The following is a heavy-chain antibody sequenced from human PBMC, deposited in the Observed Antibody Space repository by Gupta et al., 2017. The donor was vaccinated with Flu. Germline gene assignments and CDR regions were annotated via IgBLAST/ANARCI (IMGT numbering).Heavy chain of an antibody. J-gene: IGHJ4*02. CDR2: IYYSGST. CDR3: ARLAGQLGRDY. CDR1: GGSISSYY. D-gene: IGHD6-6*01. Sequence: QVQLQESGPGLVKPSETLSLTCTVSGGSISSYYWSWIRQPPGKGLEWIGYIYYSGSTNYNPSLKSRVTISVDTSKNQFSLKLSSVTAADTAVYYCARLAGQLGRDYWGQGTLVTVSS. V-gene: IGHV4-59*08.